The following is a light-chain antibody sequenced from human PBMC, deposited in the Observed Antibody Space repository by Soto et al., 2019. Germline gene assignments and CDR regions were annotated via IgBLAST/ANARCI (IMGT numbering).Light chain of an antibody. J-gene: IGKJ4*01. CDR3: QPYNNFPLT. Sequence: DIQMTQSPSSLSASVGDTVTITCRASQYISNYVAWFQQKPGQAPKSLIYAASKLHSGVPSKFTGRGSGTDFTLPISSLPPDDSATYYCQPYNNFPLTFGGGTKVEI. CDR2: AAS. CDR1: QYISNY. V-gene: IGKV1-16*02.